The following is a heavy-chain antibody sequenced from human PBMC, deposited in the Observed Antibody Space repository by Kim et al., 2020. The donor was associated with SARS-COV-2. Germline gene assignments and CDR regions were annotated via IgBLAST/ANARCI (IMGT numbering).Heavy chain of an antibody. CDR3: ARLVNYIDSGSHLGAFDI. CDR1: GGSISSSSYY. D-gene: IGHD1-26*01. CDR2: IYYSGST. V-gene: IGHV4-39*01. Sequence: SETLSLTCTVSGGSISSSSYYWGWIRQPPGKGLEWIGSIYYSGSTYNNPSLKSRVTISVDTSKNQFSLKLSSVTAADTAVYYCARLVNYIDSGSHLGAFDIWGQGTMVTVSS. J-gene: IGHJ3*02.